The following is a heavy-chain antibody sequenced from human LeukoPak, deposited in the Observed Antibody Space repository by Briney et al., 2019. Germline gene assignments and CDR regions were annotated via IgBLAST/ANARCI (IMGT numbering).Heavy chain of an antibody. CDR3: ARGSLWFGELCDY. CDR2: MNPNSGNT. D-gene: IGHD3-10*01. CDR1: GYTFTSYD. Sequence: ASVKVSCKASGYTFTSYDINWVRQATGQGLEWMGWMNPNSGNTGYAQKFQGGVTMTRNTSISTAYMELSSLRSEDTAVYYCARGSLWFGELCDYWGQGTLVTVSS. J-gene: IGHJ4*02. V-gene: IGHV1-8*01.